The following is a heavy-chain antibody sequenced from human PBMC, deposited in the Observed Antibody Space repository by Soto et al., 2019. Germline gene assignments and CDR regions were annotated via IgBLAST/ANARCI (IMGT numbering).Heavy chain of an antibody. CDR2: IWYDGSNN. CDR1: GFTVRTYA. J-gene: IGHJ4*02. V-gene: IGHV3-33*01. Sequence: QVQLVESGGGVVQPGRSLRLSCAASGFTVRTYAMHWVRQAPGKGLEWAAVIWYDGSNNHYADSVKGRFTISRDNSKNTLYLQMNDLRADDTAVYYCAVDVGGGANSEGNFDHWGQGTLVTVSS. CDR3: AVDVGGGANSEGNFDH. D-gene: IGHD1-26*01.